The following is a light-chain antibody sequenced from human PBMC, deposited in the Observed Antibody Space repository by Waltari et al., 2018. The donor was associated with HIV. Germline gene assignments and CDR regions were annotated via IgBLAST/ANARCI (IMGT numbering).Light chain of an antibody. Sequence: QSALTQPASVSGSPGQSITISCTGASSDIGNYKYVSCYQHHPGIAPKLIIYEDNKRPSGVSNRFSGYKSGKTASLTISGLQAEDESDYYCSSYTDSSVIFGGGTKVTVL. CDR2: EDN. CDR3: SSYTDSSVI. J-gene: IGLJ2*01. CDR1: SSDIGNYKY. V-gene: IGLV2-14*01.